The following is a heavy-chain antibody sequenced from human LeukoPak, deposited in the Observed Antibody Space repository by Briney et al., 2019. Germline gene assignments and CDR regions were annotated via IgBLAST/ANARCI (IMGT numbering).Heavy chain of an antibody. D-gene: IGHD3-3*01. J-gene: IGHJ4*02. CDR3: AKDYDFWSGFPGDY. Sequence: GGSLRLSCAASGFTFSSYGMHWVRQAPGKGLEWVAFIRYDGSNKYYADSVKGRFTISRDNSKNTLYLQMNSLRAEDTAVYYCAKDYDFWSGFPGDYWGQGTLVTVSS. V-gene: IGHV3-30*02. CDR2: IRYDGSNK. CDR1: GFTFSSYG.